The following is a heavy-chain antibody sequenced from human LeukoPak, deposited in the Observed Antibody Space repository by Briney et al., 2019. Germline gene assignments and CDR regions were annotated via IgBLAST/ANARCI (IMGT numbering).Heavy chain of an antibody. D-gene: IGHD3-10*01. CDR2: INPNSGGT. Sequence: ASVKVSCKASGGTFSSYAISWVRQAPGQGLEWMGWINPNSGGTNYAQKFQGRVTMTRDTSISTAYMELSRLTSDDTAVYYCAINYESGSFFDYWGQGTLVTVSS. J-gene: IGHJ4*02. CDR3: AINYESGSFFDY. CDR1: GGTFSSYA. V-gene: IGHV1-2*02.